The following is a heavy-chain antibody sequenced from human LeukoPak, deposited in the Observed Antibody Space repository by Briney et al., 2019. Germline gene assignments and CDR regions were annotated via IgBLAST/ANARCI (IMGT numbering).Heavy chain of an antibody. CDR1: GGSISSSSYY. V-gene: IGHV4-39*01. D-gene: IGHD3-10*01. Sequence: PSETLSLTCTVSGGSISSSSYYWGWIRQPPGKGLEWIGSIYYSGSTYYNPSLKSRVTISVDTSKNQFSLKLSSVTAADTAVYYCARLFSNYYGSGSYYSGFDPWGQGTLVTVSS. CDR3: ARLFSNYYGSGSYYSGFDP. CDR2: IYYSGST. J-gene: IGHJ5*02.